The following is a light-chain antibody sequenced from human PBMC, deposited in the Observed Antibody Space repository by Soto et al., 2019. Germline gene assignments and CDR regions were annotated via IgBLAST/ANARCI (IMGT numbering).Light chain of an antibody. CDR1: QSVRSSY. J-gene: IGKJ1*01. V-gene: IGKV3-20*01. CDR2: AAS. CDR3: QQYDSSLWT. Sequence: EIVLTQSPGTLSLSPGERATLSCRASQSVRSSYLAWYQQKPAQAPRLLIYAASSRANGIPDRFSGSGSGTDFTLTISRLEPEDFAVYYCQQYDSSLWTFGQGTKVEIK.